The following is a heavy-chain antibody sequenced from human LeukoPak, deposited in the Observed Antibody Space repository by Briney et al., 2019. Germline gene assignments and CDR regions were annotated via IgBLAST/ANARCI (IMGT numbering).Heavy chain of an antibody. V-gene: IGHV4-30-4*07. CDR1: GGSISRGGYS. CDR3: ARESNYHGSGTGWFDP. J-gene: IGHJ5*02. Sequence: PSETLSLTCAVSGGSISRGGYSWSWIRQPPGKGLEWIGYFYYSGSTYYNPSLKSRVTISVDTSKNQLSPKLSSVTAADTALYYCARESNYHGSGTGWFDPWGQGALVTVSS. D-gene: IGHD3-10*01. CDR2: FYYSGST.